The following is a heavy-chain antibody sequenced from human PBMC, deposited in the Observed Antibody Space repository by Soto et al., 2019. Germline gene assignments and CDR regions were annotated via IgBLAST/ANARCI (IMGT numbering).Heavy chain of an antibody. Sequence: GGSLRLSCAAAGFIFRKYPMHWVRQAPGNGQEWVAVMSFDGTKEHYAESVNGRFTICRDNSNTSLFLQMTSLRTEATGFSSCPTARLVVEPGVIESAWFGHWGQGPLVTVSS. D-gene: IGHD2-15*01. CDR2: MSFDGTKE. CDR1: GFIFRKYP. V-gene: IGHV3-30-3*01. CDR3: PTARLVVEPGVIESAWFGH. J-gene: IGHJ5*02.